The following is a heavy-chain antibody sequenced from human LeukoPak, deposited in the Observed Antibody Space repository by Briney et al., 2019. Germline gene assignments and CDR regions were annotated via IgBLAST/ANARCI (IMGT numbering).Heavy chain of an antibody. Sequence: PGGSLRLSCAVSGFTVGSNYMSWVRQAPGKGLEWVSVIYSGASYYADSVKGRFTISRDNSKNTLNLQMNSLRVEDTAVYYCARDSYGMDVWGQGTTVTVSS. V-gene: IGHV3-53*01. CDR2: IYSGAS. CDR3: ARDSYGMDV. J-gene: IGHJ6*02. CDR1: GFTVGSNY.